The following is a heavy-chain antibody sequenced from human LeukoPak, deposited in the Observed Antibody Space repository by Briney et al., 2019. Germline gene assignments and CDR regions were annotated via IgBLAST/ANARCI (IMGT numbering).Heavy chain of an antibody. Sequence: TGGSLRLSCAASGFTVSSNYMSWVRQAPGKGLEWVSVIYSGGSTYYADSEKGRFTISRDNSKNTLYLQMNSLRAEDTAVYYCARGDPGIVVVPAAIDYWGQGTLVTVSS. D-gene: IGHD2-2*01. CDR3: ARGDPGIVVVPAAIDY. CDR1: GFTVSSNY. V-gene: IGHV3-53*01. J-gene: IGHJ4*02. CDR2: IYSGGST.